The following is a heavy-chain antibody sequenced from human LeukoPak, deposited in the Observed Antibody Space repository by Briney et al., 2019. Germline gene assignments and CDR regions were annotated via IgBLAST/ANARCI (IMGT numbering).Heavy chain of an antibody. CDR2: IYSGGTT. CDR3: ARDPPGIAASVSGG. V-gene: IGHV3-53*01. D-gene: IGHD6-13*01. CDR1: GFTVSNNY. J-gene: IGHJ4*02. Sequence: GGSLRLSCTASGFTVSNNYMNWVRQAPGKGLEWVALIYSGGTTNYADSVKGRFTISRDNSRNTLYLQMTNVRVEDTAVYYCARDPPGIAASVSGGWGQGTLVTVSS.